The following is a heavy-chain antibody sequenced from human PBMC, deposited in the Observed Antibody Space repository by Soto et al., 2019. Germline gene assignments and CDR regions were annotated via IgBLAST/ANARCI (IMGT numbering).Heavy chain of an antibody. CDR1: GFIFSDYG. J-gene: IGHJ4*02. CDR2: ISSNSNNT. CDR3: ARDPQYCSGGSCYSRFYFDY. Sequence: GGSLRLSCAASGFIFSDYGMNWARQAPGRGLEWLSPISSNSNNTYYANSVKGRFTISRDNSKNTLYLQMGSLRAEDMAVYYCARDPQYCSGGSCYSRFYFDYWGQGTLVTVSS. V-gene: IGHV3-64*01. D-gene: IGHD2-15*01.